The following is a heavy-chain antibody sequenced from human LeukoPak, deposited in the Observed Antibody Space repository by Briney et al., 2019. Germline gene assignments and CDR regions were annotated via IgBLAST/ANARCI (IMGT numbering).Heavy chain of an antibody. J-gene: IGHJ3*02. V-gene: IGHV1-18*04. CDR2: ISAYNGNT. CDR3: ARLGTKAFDI. Sequence: ASVKVSCKASGYIFTGYYMHWVRQAPGQGLEWMGWISAYNGNTNYAQKLQGRVTMTTDTSTSTAYMELRSLRSDDTAVYYCARLGTKAFDIWGQGTMVTVSS. CDR1: GYIFTGYY. D-gene: IGHD1-7*01.